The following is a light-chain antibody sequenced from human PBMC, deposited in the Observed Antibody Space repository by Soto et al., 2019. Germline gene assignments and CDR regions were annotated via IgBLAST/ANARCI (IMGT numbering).Light chain of an antibody. CDR3: QQYHNWPPLT. CDR2: GAS. CDR1: QSVSNY. Sequence: EIVMTQSPATLSVSPGERATLSCRASQSVSNYLAWYQQKPGQAPRLLIYGASTRATGIPARFSGGGSETDFTLTTSSLQSEECAVSYCQQYHNWPPLTFGGGTKVEIK. J-gene: IGKJ4*01. V-gene: IGKV3-15*01.